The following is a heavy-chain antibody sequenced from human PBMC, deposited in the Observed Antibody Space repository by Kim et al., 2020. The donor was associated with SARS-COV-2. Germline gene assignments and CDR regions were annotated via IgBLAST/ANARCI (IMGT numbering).Heavy chain of an antibody. CDR3: AKGRPRITMVRGATWKAFDI. J-gene: IGHJ3*02. V-gene: IGHV3-9*01. Sequence: RFTISRDNAKNSLYLQMNSLRAEDTALYYCAKGRPRITMVRGATWKAFDIWGQGTMVTVSS. D-gene: IGHD3-10*01.